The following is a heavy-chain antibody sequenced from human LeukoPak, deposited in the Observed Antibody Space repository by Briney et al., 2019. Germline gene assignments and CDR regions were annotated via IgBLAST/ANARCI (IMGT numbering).Heavy chain of an antibody. CDR3: ASSKGVWFGEVRN. D-gene: IGHD3-10*01. CDR2: ISSSGSTI. J-gene: IGHJ4*02. V-gene: IGHV3-11*01. Sequence: GGSLRLSCAASGFSFSDYYMSWIRQAPGKGLEWISYISSSGSTIYYADSVQGRFTISRDNAKNSLYLQMNSLGAEDTALYYCASSKGVWFGEVRNWGQGTLVTVSS. CDR1: GFSFSDYY.